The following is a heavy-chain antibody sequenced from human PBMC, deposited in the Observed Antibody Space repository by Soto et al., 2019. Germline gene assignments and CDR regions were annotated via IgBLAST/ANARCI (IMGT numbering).Heavy chain of an antibody. CDR3: ATSAAAGFFY. D-gene: IGHD6-13*01. J-gene: IGHJ4*02. CDR1: GGYISSYY. V-gene: IGHV4-59*08. Sequence: SETLSLTCTVSGGYISSYYWSWIRQPPGKGLEWIGYIYYSGSTNYNPSLKSRVTISVDTSKNQFSLKLSSVTAADTAVYYCATSAAAGFFYWGQGALVTVSS. CDR2: IYYSGST.